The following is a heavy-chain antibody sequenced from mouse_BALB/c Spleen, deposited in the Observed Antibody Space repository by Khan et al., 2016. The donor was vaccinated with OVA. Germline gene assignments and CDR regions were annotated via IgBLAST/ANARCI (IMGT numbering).Heavy chain of an antibody. Sequence: VQLQESGAELVRPGVSVKISCKGSGYTFTAYAMHWVKQSHAKSLEWIGVISSYYGDARYNQKFKGTATMTVDKASSTAYMELARLTSEDSAIYYCARDYRYEDYYAMDYWGQGTSVTVSS. CDR3: ARDYRYEDYYAMDY. CDR2: ISSYYGDA. J-gene: IGHJ4*01. CDR1: GYTFTAYA. D-gene: IGHD2-14*01. V-gene: IGHV1S137*01.